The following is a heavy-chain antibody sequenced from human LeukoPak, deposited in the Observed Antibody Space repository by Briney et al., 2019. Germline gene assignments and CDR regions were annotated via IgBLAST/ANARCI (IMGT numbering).Heavy chain of an antibody. Sequence: GGSLRLSCAASGFTFSSFGMRWVRQAPGKGLEWVAVIWHDGSNKNYADSVKGRFTISRDNSKNTLYLLMDSLRAEDTAVYYCAKEGDAYDSYYYYYMDVWGKGTTVTVSS. J-gene: IGHJ6*03. CDR2: IWHDGSNK. CDR3: AKEGDAYDSYYYYYMDV. V-gene: IGHV3-33*06. D-gene: IGHD3-16*01. CDR1: GFTFSSFG.